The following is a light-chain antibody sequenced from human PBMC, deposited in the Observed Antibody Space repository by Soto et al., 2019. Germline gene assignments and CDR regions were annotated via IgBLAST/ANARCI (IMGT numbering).Light chain of an antibody. CDR1: SSDVGTYNY. Sequence: QSALTQPASVSGSPGQSITISCTGTSSDVGTYNYVSWYQQHPGKAPKLRIYEVSTRPSGVSTRFSGAKSGNTASLTVSGLQAEDEADYYCSSYRGRSTWVFGGGTKVTVL. CDR3: SSYRGRSTWV. CDR2: EVS. J-gene: IGLJ3*02. V-gene: IGLV2-14*01.